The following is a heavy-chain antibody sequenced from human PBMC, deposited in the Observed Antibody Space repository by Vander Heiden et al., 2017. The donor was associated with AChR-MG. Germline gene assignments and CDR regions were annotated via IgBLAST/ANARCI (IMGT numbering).Heavy chain of an antibody. V-gene: IGHV3-11*01. D-gene: IGHD1-26*01. CDR3: AREVGGSYVDY. CDR2: ISSGGSTI. J-gene: IGHJ4*02. Sequence: QVQLVESGGGLVKPGGSLRLPCAAFSDYYMSWIRQAPGKGLEWVSYISSGGSTIYYADSVKGRFTISRDTAKKSLYLQMNSLRAEDTAVYYCAREVGGSYVDYWGQGTLVTVSS. CDR1: SDYY.